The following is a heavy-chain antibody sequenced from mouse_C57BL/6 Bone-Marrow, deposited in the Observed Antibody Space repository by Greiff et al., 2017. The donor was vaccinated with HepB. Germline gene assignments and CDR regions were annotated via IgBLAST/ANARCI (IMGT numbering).Heavy chain of an antibody. V-gene: IGHV1-15*01. CDR3: TRAPLYYGNYGFAY. Sequence: QVQLQQSGAELVRPGASVTLSCKASGYTFTDYEMHWVKQTPVHGLEWIGAIDPETGGTAYNQKFKGKAILTADKSSSTAYMELRSLTSEDSAVYYFTRAPLYYGNYGFAYWGQGTLVTFFA. CDR2: IDPETGGT. J-gene: IGHJ3*01. D-gene: IGHD2-1*01. CDR1: GYTFTDYE.